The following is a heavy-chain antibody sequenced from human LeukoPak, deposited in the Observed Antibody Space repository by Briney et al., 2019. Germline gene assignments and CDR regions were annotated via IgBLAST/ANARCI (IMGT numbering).Heavy chain of an antibody. CDR3: ARADVDIVATMDYYYYGMDV. CDR1: GGSFSGYY. D-gene: IGHD5-12*01. Sequence: TSETLSLTCAVYGGSFSGYYWSWIRQPPGKGLEWIGEINHSGSTNYNPSLKSRVTISVDTSKNQFSLKLSSVTAADTAVYYCARADVDIVATMDYYYYGMDVWGQGTTVTVSS. CDR2: INHSGST. J-gene: IGHJ6*02. V-gene: IGHV4-34*01.